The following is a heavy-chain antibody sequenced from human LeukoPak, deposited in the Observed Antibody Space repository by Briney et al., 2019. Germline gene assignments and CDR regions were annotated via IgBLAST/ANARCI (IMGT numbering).Heavy chain of an antibody. V-gene: IGHV3-30*03. Sequence: GGSLRLSCAASGFTFSSYGMHWVRQAPGKGLEWVAVVSTDGGSKYYADSVKGRFTISRDNSKNTLYLQMNSLRAEDTAMYYCARLGYYYDSSGYYYENWFDPWGQGTLVTVSS. J-gene: IGHJ5*02. CDR3: ARLGYYYDSSGYYYENWFDP. D-gene: IGHD3-22*01. CDR2: VSTDGGSK. CDR1: GFTFSSYG.